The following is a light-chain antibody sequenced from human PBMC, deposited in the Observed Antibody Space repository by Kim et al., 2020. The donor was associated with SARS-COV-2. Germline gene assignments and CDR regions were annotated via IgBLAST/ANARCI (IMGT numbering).Light chain of an antibody. CDR3: SSYTARTTLV. CDR1: SVDVGVYYH. CDR2: DVN. V-gene: IGLV2-14*03. J-gene: IGLJ2*01. Sequence: QSITSACTGTSVDVGVYYHVSWYQQYPGKAPKLMIYDVNHRPSGVSNRFSGSKSGKTASLTISGLQAEDEADYYCSSYTARTTLVFGGGTQLTVL.